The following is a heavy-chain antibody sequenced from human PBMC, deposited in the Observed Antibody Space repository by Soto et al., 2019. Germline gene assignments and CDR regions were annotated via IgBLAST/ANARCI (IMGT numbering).Heavy chain of an antibody. D-gene: IGHD3-10*01. Sequence: QVQLVQSGAEVKKPGSSVKVSCKASGGTFSSYAISWVRQAPGQGLEWMGGIIPIFGTANYAQKFQGRVTITADESTSTDYMELSSPRSEDTAVYYCARIVGGSGSYYPMAMDVWGQGTTVTVSS. CDR2: IIPIFGTA. CDR1: GGTFSSYA. CDR3: ARIVGGSGSYYPMAMDV. V-gene: IGHV1-69*01. J-gene: IGHJ6*02.